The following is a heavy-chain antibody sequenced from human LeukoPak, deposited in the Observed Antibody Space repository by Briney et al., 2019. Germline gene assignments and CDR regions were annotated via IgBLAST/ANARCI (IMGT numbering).Heavy chain of an antibody. J-gene: IGHJ6*02. CDR3: ARQFYDSWSGYKDFYGMDV. CDR1: GYSFSSYW. CDR2: IDPRDSYI. Sequence: GESLKISCKGSGYSFSSYWINWVRQMPGKGLEWMGRIDPRDSYITYSPSFEGHVTISADRSSRTAYLQWTSLKASDTGIYFCARQFYDSWSGYKDFYGMDVWGQGTRSPSP. D-gene: IGHD3-3*01. V-gene: IGHV5-10-1*01.